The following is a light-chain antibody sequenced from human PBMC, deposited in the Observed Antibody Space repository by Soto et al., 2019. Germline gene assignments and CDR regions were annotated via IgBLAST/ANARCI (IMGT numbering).Light chain of an antibody. CDR1: SSDVGGYNY. V-gene: IGLV2-14*01. Sequence: QSALTQPASVSGSPGQSITISCTGTSSDVGGYNYVSWYQQHPGKAPKLMIYDVSNRPSGVSNRFSGSKSGNTASLTISGLQAEDEADYYCSSYTSSSTTVFGTGTEVTVL. J-gene: IGLJ1*01. CDR3: SSYTSSSTTV. CDR2: DVS.